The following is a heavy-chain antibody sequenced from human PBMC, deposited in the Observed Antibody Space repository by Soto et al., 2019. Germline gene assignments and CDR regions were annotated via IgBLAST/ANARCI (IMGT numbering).Heavy chain of an antibody. J-gene: IGHJ5*02. D-gene: IGHD1-26*01. CDR2: ISSSSSYI. Sequence: GCPLSLSCAASGFTFSSYSMNWVRQAPGKGLERVSSISSSSSYIYYADSVKGRFTISRDNAKNSLYLQMNSLRAEDTAVYYCARGRTHSGSYYFKGSNWFDPWGQGTLVTVSS. CDR1: GFTFSSYS. CDR3: ARGRTHSGSYYFKGSNWFDP. V-gene: IGHV3-21*01.